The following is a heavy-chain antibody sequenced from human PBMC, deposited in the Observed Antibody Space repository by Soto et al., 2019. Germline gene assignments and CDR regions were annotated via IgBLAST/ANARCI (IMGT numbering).Heavy chain of an antibody. J-gene: IGHJ4*02. D-gene: IGHD3-16*01. CDR3: ARRYGGNFDY. CDR1: GGSISSYY. CDR2: IYYSGST. V-gene: IGHV4-59*01. Sequence: QVQLQESGPGLVKPSETLSLTCTVSGGSISSYYWSWLRQPPGKGLEWIGYIYYSGSTSYNPSLKSRVTISVDTSKNQFSLKLSSVTAADTAVYYCARRYGGNFDYWGQGTLVTVSS.